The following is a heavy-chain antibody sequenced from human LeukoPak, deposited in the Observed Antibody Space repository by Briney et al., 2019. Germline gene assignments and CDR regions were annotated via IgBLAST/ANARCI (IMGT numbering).Heavy chain of an antibody. V-gene: IGHV4-59*01. J-gene: IGHJ6*03. Sequence: SETLSLTCTVSGGSISSYYWSWIRQPPGKGLEWIGYIYYSGSTNYNPSLKSRVTISVDTSKNQFSLKLSSVTAADTAVYYCARNKAYYDYVWGSYRPYYYYMDVWGKGTTVTVSS. CDR3: ARNKAYYDYVWGSYRPYYYYMDV. D-gene: IGHD3-16*02. CDR1: GGSISSYY. CDR2: IYYSGST.